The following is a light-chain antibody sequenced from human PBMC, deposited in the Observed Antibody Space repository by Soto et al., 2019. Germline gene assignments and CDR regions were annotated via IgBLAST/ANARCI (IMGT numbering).Light chain of an antibody. J-gene: IGLJ1*01. V-gene: IGLV2-14*03. CDR3: SSYADSSSRDYV. Sequence: QSALTQPASVSGSPGQSISISCTGTSSDIGAYDYVSWYQQHPGGVPKLLIFDVSSRPSGVSSRFSGSKSGNTASLTISGLQADDESDYYCSSYADSSSRDYVFGGGTKLTVL. CDR1: SSDIGAYDY. CDR2: DVS.